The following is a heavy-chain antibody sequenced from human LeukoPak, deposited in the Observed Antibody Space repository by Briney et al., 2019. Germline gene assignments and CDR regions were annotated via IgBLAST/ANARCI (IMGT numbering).Heavy chain of an antibody. CDR3: ARQGYYDSSGYYRGDAFDI. Sequence: PSETLSLTCAVSGGSISSSNWWSWVRQPPGKGLEWIGEIYHSGSTYYNPSLKSQVTISVDTSKNQFSLKLSSVTAADTAVYYCARQGYYDSSGYYRGDAFDIWGQGTMVTVSS. D-gene: IGHD3-22*01. V-gene: IGHV4-4*02. CDR2: IYHSGST. J-gene: IGHJ3*02. CDR1: GGSISSSNW.